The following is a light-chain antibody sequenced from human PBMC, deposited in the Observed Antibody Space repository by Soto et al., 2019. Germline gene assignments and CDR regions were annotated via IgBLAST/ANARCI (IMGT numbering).Light chain of an antibody. J-gene: IGKJ1*01. CDR1: QSVLYSSNNKND. CDR3: QQSYSTPRT. V-gene: IGKV4-1*01. Sequence: DIVMTQSPDSLAVSLGERATINCKSSQSVLYSSNNKNDLAWYQQKPGQPPKLLIYWASTRESGVPDRFSGGGSGTDFTLTISSLQAEDVAVYYCQQSYSTPRTFGQGTKVEI. CDR2: WAS.